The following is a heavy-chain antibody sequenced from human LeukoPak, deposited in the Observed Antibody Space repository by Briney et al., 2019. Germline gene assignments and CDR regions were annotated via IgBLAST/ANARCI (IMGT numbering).Heavy chain of an antibody. CDR3: ARGHLYCSSTSCHRASWFDP. D-gene: IGHD2-2*01. J-gene: IGHJ5*02. CDR2: INHSGST. Sequence: PSETLSLTCAVYGGSFSGYYWSWIRQPPGKGLEWIGEINHSGSTNYNPSLKSRVTISEDTSKNQFSLKLSSVTAADTAVYYCARGHLYCSSTSCHRASWFDPWGQGTLVTVSS. V-gene: IGHV4-34*01. CDR1: GGSFSGYY.